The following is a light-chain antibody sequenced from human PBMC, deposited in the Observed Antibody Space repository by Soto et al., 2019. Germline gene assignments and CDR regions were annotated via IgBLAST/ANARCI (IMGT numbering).Light chain of an antibody. J-gene: IGLJ1*01. Sequence: QSALTQPASVSGSPGQSITFSCTGTSSDVGGHNYVSWYQQHPGKAPKLIIYEVSKRPSGVSNRLSGSKSGNTASLSISGLQAEDEADYYCSSYTSSSTYVFGTGTKVTV. V-gene: IGLV2-14*01. CDR2: EVS. CDR3: SSYTSSSTYV. CDR1: SSDVGGHNY.